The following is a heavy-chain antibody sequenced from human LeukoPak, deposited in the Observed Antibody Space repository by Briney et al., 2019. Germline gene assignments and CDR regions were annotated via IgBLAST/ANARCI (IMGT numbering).Heavy chain of an antibody. CDR2: IYYSGST. D-gene: IGHD3-10*01. V-gene: IGHV4-39*07. CDR1: GGSISSSSYY. J-gene: IGHJ5*02. Sequence: PSETLSLTCTVSGGSISSSSYYWGWIRQPPGKGLEWIGSIYYSGSTYYNPSLKSRVTISVDTSKNQFSLKLSSVTAADTAVYYCARDRRARLLLWFGEFHWFDPWGQGTLVTVSS. CDR3: ARDRRARLLLWFGEFHWFDP.